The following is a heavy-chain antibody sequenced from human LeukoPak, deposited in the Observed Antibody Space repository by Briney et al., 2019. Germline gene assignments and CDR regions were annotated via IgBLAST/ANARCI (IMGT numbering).Heavy chain of an antibody. V-gene: IGHV3-33*01. Sequence: GGSLSLSCAASGFTFSSYGMHWVRQAPGKGLEWVAVIWYDGSNKYYADSVKGRFTISRDNSKNTLYLQMNSLRAEDTAVYYCAREGFSYGPSFDYWGQGTLVTVSS. CDR1: GFTFSSYG. J-gene: IGHJ4*02. CDR2: IWYDGSNK. CDR3: AREGFSYGPSFDY. D-gene: IGHD5-18*01.